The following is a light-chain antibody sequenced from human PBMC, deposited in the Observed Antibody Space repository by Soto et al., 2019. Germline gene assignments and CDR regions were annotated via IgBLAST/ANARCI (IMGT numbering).Light chain of an antibody. CDR1: QSVSSSY. CDR3: HQYGSSRAST. V-gene: IGKV3-20*01. CDR2: GAS. J-gene: IGKJ1*01. Sequence: EIVLTQSPGTLSLSPGERATLSCRASQSVSSSYLAWYQQKPGQAPRLLIYGASSKATGIPDRFSGSGSGTDFTLTISRRESEVFLLYYWHQYGSSRASTLGQRTKVDIK.